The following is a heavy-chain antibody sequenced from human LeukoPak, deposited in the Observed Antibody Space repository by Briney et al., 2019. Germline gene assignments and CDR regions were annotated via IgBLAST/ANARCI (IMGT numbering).Heavy chain of an antibody. V-gene: IGHV1-46*01. D-gene: IGHD7-27*01. Sequence: ASVKVYCKASGYMVINDYIHWVRQAPGQGLEWMGRIIARFDATIYAQNLQGRLTVTTDTSTSTVLMELTSLRSEDTAVYYCARDGSHWDFDSWGQGTLVTVSS. CDR1: GYMVINDY. CDR2: IIARFDAT. J-gene: IGHJ4*02. CDR3: ARDGSHWDFDS.